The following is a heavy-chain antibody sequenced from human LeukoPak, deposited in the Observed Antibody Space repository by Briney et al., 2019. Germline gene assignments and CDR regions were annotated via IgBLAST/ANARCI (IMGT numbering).Heavy chain of an antibody. J-gene: IGHJ4*02. D-gene: IGHD1-26*01. Sequence: ASVKVSFKASGGTFSSYAISWVRQAPGQGLEWMGGIIPIFGTANYAQKFQGRVTITADKSTSTAYMELSSLRSEDTAVYYCAGSIVGAIPALYDYWGQGTLVTVSS. V-gene: IGHV1-69*06. CDR1: GGTFSSYA. CDR3: AGSIVGAIPALYDY. CDR2: IIPIFGTA.